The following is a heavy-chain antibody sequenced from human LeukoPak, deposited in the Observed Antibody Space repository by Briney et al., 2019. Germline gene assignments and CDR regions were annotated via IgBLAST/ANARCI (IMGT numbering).Heavy chain of an antibody. CDR1: GGSFSGYY. CDR3: ARYFRGLYAFDI. V-gene: IGHV4-34*01. CDR2: INHSGST. J-gene: IGHJ3*02. D-gene: IGHD3-9*01. Sequence: SETLSLTCAVYGGSFSGYYWSWIRQPPGKGLEWIGEINHSGSTNYNPSLKSRVTISVDTSKNQFSLKLSSVTAADTAVYYCARYFRGLYAFDIWGQGTVVTVSS.